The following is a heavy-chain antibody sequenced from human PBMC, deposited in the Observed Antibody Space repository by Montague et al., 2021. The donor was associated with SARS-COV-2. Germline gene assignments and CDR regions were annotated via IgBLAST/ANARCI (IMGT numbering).Heavy chain of an antibody. D-gene: IGHD1/OR15-1a*01. V-gene: IGHV4-39*02. J-gene: IGHJ3*01. CDR2: IYFTGKT. CDR1: GDSISRSHYF. Sequence: SKTLSLTCSVSGDSISRSHYFWAWIRQPPGMGLGWIGSIYFTGKTYYHPSLKSRVTISIDTSKYYFSLRLSSVTAADSAAFYCARCGLNNAFDFWGLGTMVTVSS. CDR3: ARCGLNNAFDF.